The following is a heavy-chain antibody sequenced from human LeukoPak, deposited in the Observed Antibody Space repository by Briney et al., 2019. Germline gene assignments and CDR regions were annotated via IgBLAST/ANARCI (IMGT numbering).Heavy chain of an antibody. V-gene: IGHV4-59*01. CDR2: IYYSGST. CDR3: ARVNSGYDWARYYYYYYMDV. J-gene: IGHJ6*03. Sequence: SETLSLTCTVSDGSISSYYWSWIRQPPGKGPEWIGYIYYSGSTNYNPSLKSRVTISVDTSKNQFSLKLSSVTAADTAVYYCARVNSGYDWARYYYYYYMDVWGKGTTVTVS. D-gene: IGHD5-12*01. CDR1: DGSISSYY.